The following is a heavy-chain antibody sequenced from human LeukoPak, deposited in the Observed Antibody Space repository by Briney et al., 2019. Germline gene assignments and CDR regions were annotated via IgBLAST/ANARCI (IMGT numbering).Heavy chain of an antibody. CDR1: GFTFSSYG. J-gene: IGHJ6*02. CDR2: ISSSSSYI. Sequence: GGSLRLSCAASGFTFSSYGMHWVRQAPGKGLEWVSSISSSSSYIYYADSVKGRFTISRDNAKNSLYLQMNSLRAEDTAVYYCARERVYYDSSGYYSAHYYYGMDVWGQGTTVTVSS. D-gene: IGHD3-22*01. CDR3: ARERVYYDSSGYYSAHYYYGMDV. V-gene: IGHV3-21*01.